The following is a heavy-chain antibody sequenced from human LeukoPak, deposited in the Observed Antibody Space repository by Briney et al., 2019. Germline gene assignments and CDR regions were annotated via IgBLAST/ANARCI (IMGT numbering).Heavy chain of an antibody. CDR1: GFTFSSYE. V-gene: IGHV3-48*03. J-gene: IGHJ4*02. CDR2: ISSSGSTI. Sequence: PGGSLRLSCAASGFTFSSYEMNWVRQAPGKGLEWVSYISSSGSTIYYADSVKGRFTISRDNAKSSLYLQMHSLRAEDTAVYYCARDSRRGWELLAGTDYWGQGTLVTVSS. D-gene: IGHD1-26*01. CDR3: ARDSRRGWELLAGTDY.